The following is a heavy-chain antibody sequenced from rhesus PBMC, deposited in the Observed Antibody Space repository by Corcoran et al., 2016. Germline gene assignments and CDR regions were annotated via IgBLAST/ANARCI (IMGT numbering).Heavy chain of an antibody. V-gene: IGHV1-180*01. Sequence: QVQLVQSGAEIKQPGASVKLSCKASGYTFTSYYMHWVRQAPGQGLEWIGLFSPYNGNKGSAQNFHGRVTITPDTSTSTGYMELSSLRSEDTAVYSCTRDRGGSYNRFDVWGPGVLVTVSS. D-gene: IGHD3-16*01. CDR1: GYTFTSYY. J-gene: IGHJ5-1*01. CDR3: TRDRGGSYNRFDV. CDR2: FSPYNGNK.